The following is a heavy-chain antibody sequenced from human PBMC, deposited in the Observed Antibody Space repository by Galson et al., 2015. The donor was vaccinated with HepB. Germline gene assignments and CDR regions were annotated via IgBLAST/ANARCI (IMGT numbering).Heavy chain of an antibody. V-gene: IGHV1-3*01. D-gene: IGHD2-15*01. CDR3: ARDPYCSGGSCYSGWFDP. J-gene: IGHJ5*02. CDR2: INAGNGNT. CDR1: GYTFTSYA. Sequence: SVKVSCKASGYTFTSYAMHWVRQAPGQRLEWMGWINAGNGNTKYSQKFQGRVTITRDTSASTAYMELSSLRSEDTAVYYCARDPYCSGGSCYSGWFDPWGQGTLVTVSS.